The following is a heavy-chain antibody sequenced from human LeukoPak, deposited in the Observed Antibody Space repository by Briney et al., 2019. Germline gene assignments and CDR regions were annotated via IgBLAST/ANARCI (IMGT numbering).Heavy chain of an antibody. CDR1: GFTFSSYA. CDR2: ISGGSGST. J-gene: IGHJ3*02. CDR3: ARDWARCGAGCYSRADAFDI. Sequence: PGGSLRLSCAASGFTFSSYAMSWVRQAPGKGLAWVSTISGGSGSTYCADSVKGRFTISRDNSKNTLYLQMNSLEVEDTAIYYCARDWARCGAGCYSRADAFDIWGQGTMVTVSS. D-gene: IGHD2-21*02. V-gene: IGHV3-23*01.